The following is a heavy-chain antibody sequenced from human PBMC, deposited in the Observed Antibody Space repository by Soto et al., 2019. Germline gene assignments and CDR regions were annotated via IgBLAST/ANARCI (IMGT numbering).Heavy chain of an antibody. CDR2: IYYSGST. CDR1: GGSISSGCYS. V-gene: IGHV4-30-2*03. CDR3: ARHPSDFWFDP. Sequence: SETLSLTSAVSGGSISSGCYSWSWIRQPPGKGLEWIGYIYYSGSTYYNPSLKSRVTVSVDTSKNQFSLKLSSVTAADTAVYYCARHPSDFWFDPWGQGTLVTVSS. D-gene: IGHD2-21*02. J-gene: IGHJ5*02.